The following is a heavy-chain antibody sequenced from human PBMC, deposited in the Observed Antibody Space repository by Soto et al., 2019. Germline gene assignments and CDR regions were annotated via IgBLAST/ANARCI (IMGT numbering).Heavy chain of an antibody. D-gene: IGHD3-10*01. Sequence: QVQLQESGPGLVKPSETLSLTCTVSGDSISRYYWSWIRLSPGKGLEWIGYIYYSGETNYNPSVKSRVTTSVDRTKNQFSLKLSSVTAADTAVYYCEGDQGGEFLKGSGMDVWGQGTTVTVSS. CDR1: GDSISRYY. CDR3: EGDQGGEFLKGSGMDV. CDR2: IYYSGET. J-gene: IGHJ6*02. V-gene: IGHV4-59*01.